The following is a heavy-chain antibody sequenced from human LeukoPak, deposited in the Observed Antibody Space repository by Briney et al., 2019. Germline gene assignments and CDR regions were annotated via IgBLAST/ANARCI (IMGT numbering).Heavy chain of an antibody. J-gene: IGHJ6*03. CDR1: GYTFSDYS. D-gene: IGHD6-6*01. V-gene: IGHV1-18*01. Sequence: GASVKVSCKASGYTFSDYSITWVRQAPGQGLEWTGWISPYNADTNYAQNFQGRVTMTTDRSTSTAYMELGSLRSDDTAVYYCARLRSQLVGNYYYYMDVWGKGTTVTVSS. CDR3: ARLRSQLVGNYYYYMDV. CDR2: ISPYNADT.